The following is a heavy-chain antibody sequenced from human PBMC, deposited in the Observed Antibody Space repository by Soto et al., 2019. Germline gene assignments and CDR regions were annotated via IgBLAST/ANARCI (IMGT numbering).Heavy chain of an antibody. CDR2: IVVGSGNT. J-gene: IGHJ4*02. V-gene: IGHV1-58*01. Sequence: SVKVSCKASGFTFTSSAVQWVRQARGQRLEWTGWIVVGSGNTNYAQKFQERVTITRDMSTSTAYMELSSLRSEDTAVYYCAADRFWNYAFDYWGQGTLVTVSS. CDR1: GFTFTSSA. D-gene: IGHD1-7*01. CDR3: AADRFWNYAFDY.